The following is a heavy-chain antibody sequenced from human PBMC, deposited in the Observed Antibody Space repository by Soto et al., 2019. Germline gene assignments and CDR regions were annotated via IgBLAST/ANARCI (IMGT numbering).Heavy chain of an antibody. CDR1: GFTFGSYA. CDR3: ARTYYYDSTGYYRTFDY. V-gene: IGHV3-23*01. CDR2: AGPSGSST. J-gene: IGHJ4*02. Sequence: PGGSLRLSCAASGFTFGSYAMSWVRLAPGKGLEWVSVAGPSGSSTFYADSVRGRFTISRDNVENTLYLQMSSLRVADTALYFCARTYYYDSTGYYRTFDYWGQGTLVTVSS. D-gene: IGHD3-22*01.